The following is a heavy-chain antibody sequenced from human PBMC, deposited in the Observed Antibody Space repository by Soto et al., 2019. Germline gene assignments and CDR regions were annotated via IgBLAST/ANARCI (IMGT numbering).Heavy chain of an antibody. CDR1: GFTFSSYG. CDR2: KWYDGSNK. Sequence: GGSLRLSCAASGFTFSSYGMHWVRQAPGKGLEWVAVKWYDGSNKYYADSVKGRFTISRDNSKNTLYLQMNSLRAEDTAVYYCARDGYCTNGVCYIYSWYYYYYMDVWGKGTTVTVSS. V-gene: IGHV3-33*01. D-gene: IGHD2-8*01. J-gene: IGHJ6*03. CDR3: ARDGYCTNGVCYIYSWYYYYYMDV.